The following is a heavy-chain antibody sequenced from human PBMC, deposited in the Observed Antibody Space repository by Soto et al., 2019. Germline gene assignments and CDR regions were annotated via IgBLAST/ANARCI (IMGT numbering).Heavy chain of an antibody. V-gene: IGHV4-30-4*01. Sequence: SVTLSLTCYVSGGPINSAAYYWNWIRQPPGKGLEWIGYVFYSGATNYSPSLKSRAAISMDTSKNQFSLSLTSVTAADTAVYYCARAGFSYGHLLFWGQGIRVT. CDR1: GGPINSAAYY. CDR2: VFYSGAT. J-gene: IGHJ4*02. D-gene: IGHD3-10*01. CDR3: ARAGFSYGHLLF.